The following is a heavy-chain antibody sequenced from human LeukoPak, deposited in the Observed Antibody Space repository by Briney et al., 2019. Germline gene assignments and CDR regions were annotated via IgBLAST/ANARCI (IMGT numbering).Heavy chain of an antibody. CDR3: ARHGVQGVGPVDY. CDR1: GASISSSYYY. Sequence: SETLSLTCTISGASISSSYYYWGWIRQPPGKGLKWIGSIYYTGNTYYNLSLKSRVTISVDTSKNQFSLKLSSVTAADTAVYYCARHGVQGVGPVDYWGQGTLVTVSS. D-gene: IGHD3-10*01. CDR2: IYYTGNT. V-gene: IGHV4-39*01. J-gene: IGHJ4*02.